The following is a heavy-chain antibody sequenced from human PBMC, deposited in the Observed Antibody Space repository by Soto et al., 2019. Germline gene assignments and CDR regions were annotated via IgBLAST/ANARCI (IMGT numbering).Heavy chain of an antibody. Sequence: HSQTLSLTCAISGDSVSSNSAAWNWIRQSPSRGLEWLGRTYYRSKWYNDYAVSVKSRITINPDTSKNQFSLQLNSVTPEDTAVYYCARVATGIAAAGTSPSYSGMDVWGQGTTVTVSS. CDR3: ARVATGIAAAGTSPSYSGMDV. D-gene: IGHD6-13*01. CDR2: TYYRSKWYN. CDR1: GDSVSSNSAA. V-gene: IGHV6-1*01. J-gene: IGHJ6*02.